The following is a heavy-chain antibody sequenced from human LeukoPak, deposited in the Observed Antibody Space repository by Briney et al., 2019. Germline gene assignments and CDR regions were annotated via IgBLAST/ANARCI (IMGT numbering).Heavy chain of an antibody. J-gene: IGHJ6*03. CDR3: ARDHSNDFWSGSGPLYYMDV. CDR2: IFYSGTT. V-gene: IGHV4-59*01. Sequence: PSETLSLTCTVSGGSISSYYWNWIRQPPGKGLEWIGYIFYSGTTNYNPSLKSRVTISVDTSKNQFSLKLSSVTAADTAVYYCARDHSNDFWSGSGPLYYMDVWGKGTTVTVSS. CDR1: GGSISSYY. D-gene: IGHD3-3*01.